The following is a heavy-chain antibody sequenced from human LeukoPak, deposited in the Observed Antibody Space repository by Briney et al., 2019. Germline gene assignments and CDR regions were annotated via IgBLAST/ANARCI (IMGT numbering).Heavy chain of an antibody. CDR1: GLTFSTYW. Sequence: GGSLRLSCAASGLTFSTYWMRWVRQAPGKGLEWVANIKEDGSAKYYVDSVKGRFTISRDNAKNSLYLQMNSLRAEDTAVYYCARDYVGVRGHWWGQGTLVTVSS. V-gene: IGHV3-7*04. D-gene: IGHD2-8*01. J-gene: IGHJ4*02. CDR3: ARDYVGVRGHW. CDR2: IKEDGSAK.